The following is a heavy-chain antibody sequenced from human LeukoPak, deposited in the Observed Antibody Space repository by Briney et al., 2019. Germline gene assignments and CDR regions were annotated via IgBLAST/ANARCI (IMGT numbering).Heavy chain of an antibody. D-gene: IGHD6-19*01. Sequence: GGSLRLSCAASGFTFSSYTMNWVRQAPGKGLEWVSAISSSGSYIYYADSVKGRFTISRDNAKNTLYLQMNSLRAEDTAVYYCAKVRPHIAVAGRGLYWFDPWGQGTLVTVSS. CDR1: GFTFSSYT. V-gene: IGHV3-21*04. CDR2: ISSSGSYI. J-gene: IGHJ5*02. CDR3: AKVRPHIAVAGRGLYWFDP.